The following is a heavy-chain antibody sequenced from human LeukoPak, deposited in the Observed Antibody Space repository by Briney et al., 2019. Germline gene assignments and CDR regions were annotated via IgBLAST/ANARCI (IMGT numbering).Heavy chain of an antibody. CDR2: IYDSGST. CDR1: GVSISSYY. V-gene: IGHV4-59*01. Sequence: SSETLSLTCTVSGVSISSYYWSWIRQPPGKGLEWIGYIYDSGSTSYNPSLKSRVTISVDTSKNQFSLKLSSVTAADTAVYYCARASSSWAFYFDFWGQGTLVTVSS. D-gene: IGHD6-13*01. CDR3: ARASSSWAFYFDF. J-gene: IGHJ4*02.